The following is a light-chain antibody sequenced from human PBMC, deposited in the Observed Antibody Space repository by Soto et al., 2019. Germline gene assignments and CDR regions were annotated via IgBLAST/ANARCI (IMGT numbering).Light chain of an antibody. CDR3: AAWDDSLNGWV. CDR2: YDD. V-gene: IGLV1-36*01. CDR1: SANVGDNA. Sequence: QSVLTQPPSVSEAPRQRVTISCSGSSANVGDNAVSWYQQLPGKAPKLLIYYDDLRPSGVSDRFSGSKSGTSASLAISGLQSDDEADYYCAAWDDSLNGWVFGGGTKLTVL. J-gene: IGLJ3*02.